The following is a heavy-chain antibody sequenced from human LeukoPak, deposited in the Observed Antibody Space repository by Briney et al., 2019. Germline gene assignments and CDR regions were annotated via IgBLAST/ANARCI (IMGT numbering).Heavy chain of an antibody. D-gene: IGHD4-17*01. CDR2: IRYDGSNK. Sequence: GGSLRLSCAASGFTFSSYGMHWVRQAPGKGLEWVAFIRYDGSNKYYADSVKGRFTISRDNSKNTLYLQMNSLRAEDTAVCYCAKDYGDYGGAFDIWGQGTMVTVSS. J-gene: IGHJ3*02. CDR3: AKDYGDYGGAFDI. V-gene: IGHV3-30*02. CDR1: GFTFSSYG.